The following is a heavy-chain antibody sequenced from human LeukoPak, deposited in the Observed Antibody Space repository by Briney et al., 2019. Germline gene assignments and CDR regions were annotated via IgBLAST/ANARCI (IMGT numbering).Heavy chain of an antibody. J-gene: IGHJ1*01. Sequence: GGSLRLSCAASGFTFSSYAMSWVRQAPGKGLEWVSAISGSGGSTYYADSVKGRFTISRDNSKNTLYLQMNSLRAEDTAVYYCAKVRTGYYDSSGHAEYFQHWGQGTLVTVSS. CDR1: GFTFSSYA. CDR3: AKVRTGYYDSSGHAEYFQH. D-gene: IGHD3-22*01. CDR2: ISGSGGST. V-gene: IGHV3-23*01.